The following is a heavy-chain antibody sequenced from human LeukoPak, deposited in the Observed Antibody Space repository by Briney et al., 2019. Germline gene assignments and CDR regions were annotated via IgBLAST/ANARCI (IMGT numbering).Heavy chain of an antibody. D-gene: IGHD4-23*01. CDR1: GGSISSGDYY. J-gene: IGHJ4*02. CDR3: AREVSRWPYYFDY. Sequence: SQTLSLTCTVSGGSISSGDYYWSWIRQPPGKGLEWIGYIYYSGSTHYNPSLKSRVTISVDTSKNQFSLKLSSVTAADTAVYYCAREVSRWPYYFDYWGQGTLVTVSS. CDR2: IYYSGST. V-gene: IGHV4-30-4*01.